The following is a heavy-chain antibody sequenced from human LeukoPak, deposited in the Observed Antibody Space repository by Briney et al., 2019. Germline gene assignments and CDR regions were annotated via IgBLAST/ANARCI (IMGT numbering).Heavy chain of an antibody. V-gene: IGHV1-24*01. CDR2: FDPENDKA. CDR1: GYTLSELS. Sequence: ASVKVSCKISGYTLSELSMHWVRQAPGKRLEWMGGFDPENDKAIYAQKFQGRVTMTTDTSTSTAYMELRSLRSDDTAVYYCARGSYYFDYWGQGTLVTVSS. J-gene: IGHJ4*02. CDR3: ARGSYYFDY.